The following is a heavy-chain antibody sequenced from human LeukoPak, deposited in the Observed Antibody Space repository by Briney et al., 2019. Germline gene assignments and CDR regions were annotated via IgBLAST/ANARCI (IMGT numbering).Heavy chain of an antibody. J-gene: IGHJ3*02. V-gene: IGHV4-59*08. D-gene: IGHD6-25*01. Sequence: SETLSLTCTVSGGSISSYYWSWIRQPPGKGLEWIGYIYYSGSTNYNPSLKSRVTISVDTSKNQFSLKLSSVTAADTAVYYCARRGSYSGGYALGDAFDIWGQGTMVTVSS. CDR2: IYYSGST. CDR1: GGSISSYY. CDR3: ARRGSYSGGYALGDAFDI.